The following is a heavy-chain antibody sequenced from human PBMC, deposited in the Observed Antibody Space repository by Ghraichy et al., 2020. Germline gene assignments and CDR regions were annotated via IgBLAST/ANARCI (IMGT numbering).Heavy chain of an antibody. D-gene: IGHD3-22*01. Sequence: GGSLRLSCAVSGFTFSDHYFDWVRQAPGKGLEWVGRARNKGNDYTKEYAASVKGVFRISRDDSKNSLDLQMTSLKTEEWAVYYCVSQHDSKSQYRAFDIWGQGTMVTVSS. CDR3: VSQHDSKSQYRAFDI. CDR2: ARNKGNDYTK. V-gene: IGHV3-72*01. CDR1: GFTFSDHY. J-gene: IGHJ3*02.